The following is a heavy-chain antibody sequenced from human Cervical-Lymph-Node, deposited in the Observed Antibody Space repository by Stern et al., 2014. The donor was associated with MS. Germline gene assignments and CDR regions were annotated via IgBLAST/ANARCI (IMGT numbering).Heavy chain of an antibody. D-gene: IGHD1-26*01. J-gene: IGHJ5*02. CDR1: GFSLTTSGVG. Sequence: QITLKESGPTLVKPTKTLTLTCDFSGFSLTTSGVGVGWIRQPPGKALEWLALLSWDDEKRYSPSLKNRLSIITDTAKNQVVLTMTNMDPVDTGTYYCAHRSTSVAGAWASWGQGILVVVSS. V-gene: IGHV2-5*02. CDR2: LSWDDEK. CDR3: AHRSTSVAGAWAS.